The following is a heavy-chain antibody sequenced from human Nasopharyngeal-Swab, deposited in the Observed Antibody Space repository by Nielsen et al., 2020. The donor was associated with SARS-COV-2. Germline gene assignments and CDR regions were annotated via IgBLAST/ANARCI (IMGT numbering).Heavy chain of an antibody. V-gene: IGHV4-59*01. Sequence: SETLSLTCTVSGGSISGYYWSWIRQPPGKGLEGIGYISYSGSTNYNPSLKSRVTMSMHTFKNQFSLKLNSVTAADTAVYYCARDKPERSWRDWYFDLWGRGTLVTVSS. CDR3: ARDKPERSWRDWYFDL. D-gene: IGHD1-14*01. CDR2: ISYSGST. J-gene: IGHJ2*01. CDR1: GGSISGYY.